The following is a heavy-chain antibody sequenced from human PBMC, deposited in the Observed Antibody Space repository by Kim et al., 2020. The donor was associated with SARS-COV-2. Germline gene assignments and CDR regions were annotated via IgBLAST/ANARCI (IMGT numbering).Heavy chain of an antibody. J-gene: IGHJ4*01. D-gene: IGHD5-12*01. CDR1: GFTFGDYA. V-gene: IGHV3-49*04. CDR2: IRSKAYGATT. CDR3: TKNGERPGSGFG. Sequence: GGSLRLSCTASGFTFGDYAMSWVRQAPGKGLEWVGFIRSKAYGATTEYAASVKGRFTISRDDSKSIAYLQMNSLKTEDTAVYYCTKNGERPGSGFGWGHGTLITVSS.